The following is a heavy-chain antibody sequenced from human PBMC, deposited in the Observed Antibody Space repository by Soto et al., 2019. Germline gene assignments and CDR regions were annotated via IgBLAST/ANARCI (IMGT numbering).Heavy chain of an antibody. CDR3: ARGAPGNYDSSGYYSPAPDY. CDR2: ISAYNGNT. CDR1: GGTFSSYA. Sequence: ASVKVSCKASGGTFSSYAISWVRQAPGQGLEWMGWISAYNGNTNYAQKLQGRVTMTTDTSTSTAYMDLSRLRSDDTAVYYCARGAPGNYDSSGYYSPAPDYWGQGTLVTVSS. J-gene: IGHJ4*02. V-gene: IGHV1-18*01. D-gene: IGHD3-22*01.